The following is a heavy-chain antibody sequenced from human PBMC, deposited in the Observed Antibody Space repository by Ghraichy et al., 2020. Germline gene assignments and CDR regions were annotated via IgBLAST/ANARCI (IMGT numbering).Heavy chain of an antibody. V-gene: IGHV3-30*01. D-gene: IGHD4-11*01. CDR2: ISYDESNQ. Sequence: GESLNISCVASGFTFSSYAMQWVRQAPGKGLEWVAAISYDESNQYYAEPVKGRFTISRDHSKESRYVQMNSLRVEDTAVYDCARDWTTASSDMDFWGQGTTVTVSS. CDR3: ARDWTTASSDMDF. J-gene: IGHJ6*02. CDR1: GFTFSSYA.